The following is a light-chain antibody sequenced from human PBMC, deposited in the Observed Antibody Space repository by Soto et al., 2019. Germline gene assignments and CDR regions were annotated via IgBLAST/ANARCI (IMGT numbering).Light chain of an antibody. Sequence: EIVLTQSPGTLSLSPGERATLSCSASQIVSSNYLAWYQQKLGQSPRLLIYGASSRATGIPDRFSGSGSGTDFTLIISRLEPEDFAVYYCQHYGSSMFTFGPGTKVDVK. CDR3: QHYGSSMFT. J-gene: IGKJ3*01. CDR2: GAS. V-gene: IGKV3-20*01. CDR1: QIVSSNY.